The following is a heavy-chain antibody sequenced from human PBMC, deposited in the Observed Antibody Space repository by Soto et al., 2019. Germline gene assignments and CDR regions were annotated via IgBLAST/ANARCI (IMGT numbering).Heavy chain of an antibody. CDR1: GYSLTSYW. CDR2: IYPGDPDT. V-gene: IGHV5-51*01. D-gene: IGHD3-22*01. CDR3: ARSIHHYYDSSRSPFDY. J-gene: IGHJ4*02. Sequence: GESLKISCKGSGYSLTSYWIGWVRQMPGKGLEWMGIIYPGDPDTRYSPSFQGQVTISADKSISTAYLQWSSLKASDTAMYYCARSIHHYYDSSRSPFDYWGQGTLVPVSS.